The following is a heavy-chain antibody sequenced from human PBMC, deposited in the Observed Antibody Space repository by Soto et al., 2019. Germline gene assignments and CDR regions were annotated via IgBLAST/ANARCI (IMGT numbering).Heavy chain of an antibody. CDR1: GGSFMSGSYS. CDR3: ARDFAYFDS. J-gene: IGHJ4*02. CDR2: VYHTGRT. V-gene: IGHV4-61*01. Sequence: SETLSLTCTVSGGSFMSGSYSWSWIRQPPGKGLEWIVYVYHTGRTSYNPSLKSRVSISMDTSKNQFSLNLDSVTAADTAVYFCARDFAYFDSWGQGTLVTVSS. D-gene: IGHD3-3*01.